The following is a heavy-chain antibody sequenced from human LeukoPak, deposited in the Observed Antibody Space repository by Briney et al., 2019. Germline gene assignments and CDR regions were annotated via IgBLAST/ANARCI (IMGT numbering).Heavy chain of an antibody. V-gene: IGHV3-66*01. CDR1: GFTVSSNY. Sequence: GGSLRLSCAASGFTVSSNYMSWVRQAPGKGLEWVSVIYSGGSTYYADSVKGRFTISRDNSKNTLYLQMNSLRAEDTAVHYCARVTYYYDSSGSTDEDYWGQGTLVTVSS. J-gene: IGHJ4*02. D-gene: IGHD3-22*01. CDR2: IYSGGST. CDR3: ARVTYYYDSSGSTDEDY.